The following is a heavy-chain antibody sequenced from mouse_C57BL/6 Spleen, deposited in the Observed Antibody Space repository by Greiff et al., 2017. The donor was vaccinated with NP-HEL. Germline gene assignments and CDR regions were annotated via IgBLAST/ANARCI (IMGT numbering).Heavy chain of an antibody. CDR3: ARYGYLYAMDY. Sequence: VQLQQSGAELVRPGTSVKVSCKASGYAFTNYLIEWVKQRPGQGLEWIGVINPGSGGTNYNEKFKGKATLTADKSSSTAYMQLSSLTSEDSAVYFCARYGYLYAMDYWGQGTSVTVSS. CDR2: INPGSGGT. J-gene: IGHJ4*01. CDR1: GYAFTNYL. V-gene: IGHV1-54*01. D-gene: IGHD2-2*01.